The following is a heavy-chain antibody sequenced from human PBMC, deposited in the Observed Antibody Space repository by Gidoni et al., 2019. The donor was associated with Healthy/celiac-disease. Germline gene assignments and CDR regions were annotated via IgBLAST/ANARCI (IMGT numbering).Heavy chain of an antibody. J-gene: IGHJ4*02. CDR3: ARDASTICGGDCYLAY. Sequence: QVQLVESGGAVVQPGRSLRLSCAASGFTFSCYAMHWVRQAPGKGLEWVAVISYDGSNKYYADSVKGRFTISRDNSKNTLYLQMNSLRAEDTAVYYCARDASTICGGDCYLAYWGQGTLVTVSS. V-gene: IGHV3-30*04. D-gene: IGHD2-21*02. CDR2: ISYDGSNK. CDR1: GFTFSCYA.